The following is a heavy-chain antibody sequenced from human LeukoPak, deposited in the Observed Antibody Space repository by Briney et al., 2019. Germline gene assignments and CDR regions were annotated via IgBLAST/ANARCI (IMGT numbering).Heavy chain of an antibody. CDR3: AKGHTYYYGSGSYYSGDY. D-gene: IGHD3-10*01. Sequence: GGSLRLSCAASGFTFSSYAMSWVRQAPGKGLEWVSAISVSGGSTYYADSVKGRFTISRDNSKNTLYLQMNSLRAEDTAVYYCAKGHTYYYGSGSYYSGDYWGQGTLVTVSS. J-gene: IGHJ4*02. CDR1: GFTFSSYA. CDR2: ISVSGGST. V-gene: IGHV3-23*01.